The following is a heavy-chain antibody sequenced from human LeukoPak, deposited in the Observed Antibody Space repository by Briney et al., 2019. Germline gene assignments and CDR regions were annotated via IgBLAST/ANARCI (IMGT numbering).Heavy chain of an antibody. CDR1: GFTFSSYA. CDR3: AKIDSKLRYFDWFLPGRNDDYGMDV. J-gene: IGHJ6*02. V-gene: IGHV3-23*01. CDR2: ISGSGGST. Sequence: GGSLRLPCAASGFTFSSYAMSWVRQAPGKGLEWVSAISGSGGSTYYADSVKGRFTISRDNSKNTLYLQMNSLRAEDTAVYYCAKIDSKLRYFDWFLPGRNDDYGMDVWGQGTTVTVSS. D-gene: IGHD3-9*01.